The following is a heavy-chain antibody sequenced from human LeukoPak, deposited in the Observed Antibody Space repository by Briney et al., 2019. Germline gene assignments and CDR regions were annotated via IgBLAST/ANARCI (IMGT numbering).Heavy chain of an antibody. Sequence: GGSLRLSCAASGFTFSNYWMSWVRQAPGNGPEWVANIKEDESEKNYVDSVKGRFTISRGNAKNSLFLQMNSLRADDTAIYYCARAGELRYMDVWGKGTAVTVSS. CDR2: IKEDESEK. CDR3: ARAGELRYMDV. CDR1: GFTFSNYW. D-gene: IGHD3-16*01. J-gene: IGHJ6*03. V-gene: IGHV3-7*01.